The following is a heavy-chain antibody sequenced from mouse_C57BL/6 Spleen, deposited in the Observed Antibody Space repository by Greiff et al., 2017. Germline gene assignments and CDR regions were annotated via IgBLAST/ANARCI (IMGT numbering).Heavy chain of an antibody. V-gene: IGHV1-7*01. CDR1: GYPFTSYW. J-gene: IGHJ2*01. CDR3: ASNPHLDYYFDY. CDR2: INPSSGYT. Sequence: QVQLQQSGAELAKPGASVKLSCTASGYPFTSYWMYWVKQRPGQGLEWIGYINPSSGYTKYKQKFKDQATFTADNSASTAYMQLSSLTYDDSAVYYCASNPHLDYYFDYWGQGTTLTVSS.